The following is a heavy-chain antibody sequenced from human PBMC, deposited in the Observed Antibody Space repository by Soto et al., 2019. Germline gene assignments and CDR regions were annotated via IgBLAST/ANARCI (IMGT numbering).Heavy chain of an antibody. J-gene: IGHJ4*02. Sequence: GGSLRLSCAASGFTFSDYAMSWVRQAPGKGLEWVTTITGSSSNLYYTDSVKGRFAISRDNSRNILFLQMNSLTAEDTAVYYCAKGGAVYGLLTHDYWAQGTPGHRLL. CDR3: AKGGAVYGLLTHDY. D-gene: IGHD3-9*01. V-gene: IGHV3-23*01. CDR1: GFTFSDYA. CDR2: ITGSSSNL.